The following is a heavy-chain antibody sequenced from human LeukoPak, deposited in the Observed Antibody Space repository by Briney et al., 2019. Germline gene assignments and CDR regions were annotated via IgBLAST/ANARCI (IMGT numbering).Heavy chain of an antibody. CDR3: ARDPAYSYGYTRYYYYYYMDV. V-gene: IGHV1-18*01. D-gene: IGHD5-18*01. CDR2: ISAYNGNT. Sequence: ASVKVSCKASGYTFTSYGISWVRQAPGQGLEWMGWISAYNGNTNYAQKLQGRVTMTTDTSTSTAYMELRSLRSDDTAVYYCARDPAYSYGYTRYYYYYYMDVWGKGTTVTVSS. CDR1: GYTFTSYG. J-gene: IGHJ6*03.